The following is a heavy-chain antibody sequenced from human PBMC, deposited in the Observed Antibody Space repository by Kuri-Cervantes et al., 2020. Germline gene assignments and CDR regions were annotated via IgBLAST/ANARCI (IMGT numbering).Heavy chain of an antibody. CDR1: GGTFSSYA. CDR3: ARAKYYDFFGGPGRANWFDP. D-gene: IGHD3-3*01. J-gene: IGHJ5*02. Sequence: SVKVSCKASGGTFSSYAISWVRQAPGQGLEWMGGIIPIFGTANYAQKFQGRVTITADESTSTAYMELSSLRSEDTAVYHCARAKYYDFFGGPGRANWFDPWGQGTLVTVSS. V-gene: IGHV1-69*13. CDR2: IIPIFGTA.